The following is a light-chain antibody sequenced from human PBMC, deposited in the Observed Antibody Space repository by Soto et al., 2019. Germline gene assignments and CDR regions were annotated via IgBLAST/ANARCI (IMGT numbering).Light chain of an antibody. CDR2: GDT. Sequence: QAVVTQPPSVSGAPGQRVTISCTGSSSNIGADYAVHWYQHLPGTAPKLLITGDTSRPSGVPDRFSGSKSGASASLAITGLQAEDEADYFCTSPTPGSLYVFGTGTKLTVL. CDR3: TSPTPGSLYV. V-gene: IGLV1-40*03. J-gene: IGLJ1*01. CDR1: SSNIGADYA.